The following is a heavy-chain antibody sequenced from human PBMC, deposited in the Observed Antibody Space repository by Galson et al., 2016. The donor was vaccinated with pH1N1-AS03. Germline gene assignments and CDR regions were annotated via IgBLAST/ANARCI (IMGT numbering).Heavy chain of an antibody. CDR2: IIPDGSVK. CDR3: ARSSNWAFDY. D-gene: IGHD1-1*01. V-gene: IGHV3-7*03. J-gene: IGHJ4*02. Sequence: GLYWVANIIPDGSVKHYVDSVKGRFTISRDNAKGSLYLQMNSLRAEDTAVYYCARSSNWAFDYWGQGSLVTVSS.